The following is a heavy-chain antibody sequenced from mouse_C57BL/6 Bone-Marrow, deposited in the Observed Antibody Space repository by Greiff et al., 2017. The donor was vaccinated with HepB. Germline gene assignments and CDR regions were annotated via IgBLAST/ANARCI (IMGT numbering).Heavy chain of an antibody. D-gene: IGHD1-1*01. CDR3: ARERAFTTVV. J-gene: IGHJ2*01. Sequence: VQLQQSGAELVKPGASVKMSCKASGYTFTSYWITWVKQRPGQGLEWIGDIYPGSGSTNYNEKFKRKATLTVDTSSSTAYRQLSSLTSEDSAVYYCARERAFTTVVWGQGTTLTVSS. CDR2: IYPGSGST. V-gene: IGHV1-55*01. CDR1: GYTFTSYW.